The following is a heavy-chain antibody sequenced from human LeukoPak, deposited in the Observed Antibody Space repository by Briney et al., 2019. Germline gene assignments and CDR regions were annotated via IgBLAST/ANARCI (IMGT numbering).Heavy chain of an antibody. D-gene: IGHD4-17*01. V-gene: IGHV3-23*01. Sequence: GRSLRLSCAASGFTFSSYAMSWVRQAPGRGLEWLSDLSVSGAGTYYTDSVKSRFTISRDNSKNTLYLQMNSLRAEDTAVYYCAKHRATVMTPFDNWGQGTLVTVSS. CDR2: LSVSGAGT. CDR1: GFTFSSYA. J-gene: IGHJ4*02. CDR3: AKHRATVMTPFDN.